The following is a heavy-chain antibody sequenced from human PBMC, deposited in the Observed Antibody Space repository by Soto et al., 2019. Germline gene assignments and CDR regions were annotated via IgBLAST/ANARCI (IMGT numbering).Heavy chain of an antibody. CDR1: GCSISSCGSY. CDR3: ARLYGSWSYYTYYYYGMDV. V-gene: IGHV4-39*07. CDR2: INHSGST. J-gene: IGHJ6*02. D-gene: IGHD3-10*01. Sequence: PSETRCLTDTVAGCSISSCGSYRTWTPQHPGKGLEWIGEINHSGSTNYNPSLKRRVTISVDTSKNQFSLKLSSVTAADTAVYYCARLYGSWSYYTYYYYGMDVWGQGTTVTVS.